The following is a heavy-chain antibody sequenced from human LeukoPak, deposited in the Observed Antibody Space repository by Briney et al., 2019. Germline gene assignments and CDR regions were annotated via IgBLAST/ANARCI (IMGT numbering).Heavy chain of an antibody. V-gene: IGHV3-74*01. Sequence: PGMSLRLSCAASGFTFSSYWMHWVRQVPGKGLVWVARINPGGSSITYADSVKGRFTISRDNAKNTLYLQVDSLRAEDTGVYYCARSNQADDYWGQGTLVTVSS. CDR1: GFTFSSYW. CDR2: INPGGSSI. J-gene: IGHJ4*02. CDR3: ARSNQADDY. D-gene: IGHD1-14*01.